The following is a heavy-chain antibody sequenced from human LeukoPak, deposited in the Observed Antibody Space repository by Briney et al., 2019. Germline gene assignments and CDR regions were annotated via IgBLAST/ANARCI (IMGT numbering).Heavy chain of an antibody. V-gene: IGHV3-30-3*01. CDR3: ARDRAMITPGDAFYI. J-gene: IGHJ3*02. CDR2: ISYDGSNK. D-gene: IGHD3-22*01. CDR1: GFTFSSYA. Sequence: GGSLRLSCAASGFTFSSYAMHWVRQAPGKGREWVEVISYDGSNKYYADSVKGRFTISRDNSKNTLYLQMNSLRAEDTAVYYCARDRAMITPGDAFYIWGQGTMVTVSS.